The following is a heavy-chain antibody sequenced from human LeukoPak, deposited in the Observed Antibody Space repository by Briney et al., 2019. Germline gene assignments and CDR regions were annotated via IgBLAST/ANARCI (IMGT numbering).Heavy chain of an antibody. D-gene: IGHD4-17*01. CDR1: GGSISSYY. CDR2: IYYSGST. CDR3: ARDHYGDHRFDY. Sequence: SETLSLTCTVSGGSISSYYWSWIRQPPGKGLEWIGYIYYSGSTNYNPSLKSRVTISVDTSKNQFSLKLSSVTAADTAVYYCARDHYGDHRFDYWGQGTLVTVSS. V-gene: IGHV4-59*01. J-gene: IGHJ4*02.